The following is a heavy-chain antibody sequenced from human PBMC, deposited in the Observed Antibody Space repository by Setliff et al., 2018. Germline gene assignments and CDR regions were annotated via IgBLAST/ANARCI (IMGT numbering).Heavy chain of an antibody. Sequence: PGESLKISCAASGFTFSTYRMHWVRQAPGKGLEWVAVIWDDGVKKYHADSVKGRFTISRDSAKNSLYLQMNSLRVEDTALYYCARDPTRKFDSWGQGTLVTVSS. CDR1: GFTFSTYR. CDR2: IWDDGVKK. V-gene: IGHV3-33*08. J-gene: IGHJ4*02. CDR3: ARDPTRKFDS.